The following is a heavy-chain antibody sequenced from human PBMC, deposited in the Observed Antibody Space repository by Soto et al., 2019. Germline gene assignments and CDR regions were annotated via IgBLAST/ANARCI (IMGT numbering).Heavy chain of an antibody. CDR2: INHSGST. D-gene: IGHD6-13*01. J-gene: IGHJ1*01. CDR1: VGDFSGYY. CDR3: ARGFDSSSWYGYFQH. V-gene: IGHV4-34*01. Sequence: PSETLSLTCAVDVGDFSGYYWSWIRQPPGKGLEWIGEINHSGSTNYNPSLKSRVTISVDTSKNQFSLKLSSVTAADTAVYYCARGFDSSSWYGYFQHWGQGTLVTVSS.